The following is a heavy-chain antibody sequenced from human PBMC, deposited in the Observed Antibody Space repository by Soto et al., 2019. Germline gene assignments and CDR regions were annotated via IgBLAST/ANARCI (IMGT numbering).Heavy chain of an antibody. CDR2: ISAYNGNT. V-gene: IGHV1-18*01. J-gene: IGHJ5*02. CDR1: SYTFTSSV. D-gene: IGHD2-2*01. CDR3: ARDLQLYCISTSCYAVHWFDP. Sequence: ASAKIGSKASSYTFTSSVISWARQTPGQGLEWMGWISAYNGNTNYAQKLQGRVTMTTDTSTSTAYMELRSLRSDGTAVYYCARDLQLYCISTSCYAVHWFDPWGQGTLVTVSS.